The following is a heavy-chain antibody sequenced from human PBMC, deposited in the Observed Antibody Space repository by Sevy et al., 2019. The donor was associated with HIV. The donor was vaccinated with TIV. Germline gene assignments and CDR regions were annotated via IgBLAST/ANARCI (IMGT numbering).Heavy chain of an antibody. V-gene: IGHV3-30*18. Sequence: GGSLRISCAASGFTFSSYGMHWVRQAPGKGLEWVAVISYDGSNKYYADSVKGRFTISRDNSKNTLYLQMNSLRAEDTAVYYCAKGTIWFGEAEYLQHWGQGTLVTVSS. J-gene: IGHJ1*01. CDR2: ISYDGSNK. CDR3: AKGTIWFGEAEYLQH. CDR1: GFTFSSYG. D-gene: IGHD3-10*01.